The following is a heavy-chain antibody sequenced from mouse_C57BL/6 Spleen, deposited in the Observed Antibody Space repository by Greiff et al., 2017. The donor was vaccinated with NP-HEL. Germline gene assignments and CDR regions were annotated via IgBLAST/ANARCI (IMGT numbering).Heavy chain of an antibody. V-gene: IGHV1-26*01. J-gene: IGHJ3*01. D-gene: IGHD1-1*01. CDR3: ARSDHYYGSSYEGFAY. CDR2: INPNNGGT. CDR1: GYTFTDYY. Sequence: EVQLQQSGPELVKPGASVKISCKASGYTFTDYYMNWVKQSHGKSLEWIGDINPNNGGTSYNQKFKGKATLTVDKSSSTAYMELRSLTSEDSAVYYCARSDHYYGSSYEGFAYWGQGTLVTVSA.